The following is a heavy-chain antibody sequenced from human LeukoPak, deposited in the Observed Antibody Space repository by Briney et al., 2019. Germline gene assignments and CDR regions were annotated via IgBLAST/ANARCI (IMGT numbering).Heavy chain of an antibody. Sequence: GGSLRLSCAASGFTFSSYAMHWVRQAPGKGLDWVATMSYEVTNKYYADSVKGRFSISRDNSKNTLYLQMNSLRAEDTAVYSCARGYCTSTSCYIDYWGQGTLVTVSS. CDR1: GFTFSSYA. CDR2: MSYEVTNK. J-gene: IGHJ4*02. CDR3: ARGYCTSTSCYIDY. V-gene: IGHV3-30*04. D-gene: IGHD2-2*02.